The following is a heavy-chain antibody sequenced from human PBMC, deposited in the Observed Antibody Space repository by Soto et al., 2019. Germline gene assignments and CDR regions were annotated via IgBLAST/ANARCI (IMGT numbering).Heavy chain of an antibody. CDR2: IYHTGTT. J-gene: IGHJ4*02. V-gene: IGHV4-31*03. D-gene: IGHD3-16*02. CDR1: GVTVSSDAYY. CDR3: ARYRFSGNRWSKFDY. Sequence: QVQLLQSGPGLVKSSQTLSLTCTVSGVTVSSDAYYWSWIRQHPGKGLEWIGKIYHTGTTYYSPSLKRRIAISLDASKNQFSLTLTSVTAADTAVYFCARYRFSGNRWSKFDYWGQATLVNASS.